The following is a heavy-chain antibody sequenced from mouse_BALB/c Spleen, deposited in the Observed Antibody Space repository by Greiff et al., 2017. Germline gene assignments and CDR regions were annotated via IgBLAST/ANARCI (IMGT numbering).Heavy chain of an antibody. D-gene: IGHD2-4*01. CDR1: GFTFSSYA. V-gene: IGHV5-9-4*01. Sequence: EVKLMESGGGLVKPGGSLKLSCAASGFTFSSYAMSWVRQSPEKRLEWVAEISSGGSYTYYPDTVTGRFTISRDNAKNTLYLEMSSLRSEDTAMYDCARSLYDYDDGVAYWGQGTLVTVSA. CDR3: ARSLYDYDDGVAY. CDR2: ISSGGSYT. J-gene: IGHJ3*01.